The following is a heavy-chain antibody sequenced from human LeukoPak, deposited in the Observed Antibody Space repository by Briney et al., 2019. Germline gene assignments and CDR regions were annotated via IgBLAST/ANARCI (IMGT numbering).Heavy chain of an antibody. Sequence: SETLSLTCTVSGGSISSGSYYWSWIRQPAGQGLEWIVSIYTSGSTNYNPSLKSRVTISVDTSKNQFSLKLSSVTAADTAVYYCARYMITFGGVIVADWGQGTLVTVSS. J-gene: IGHJ4*02. D-gene: IGHD3-16*02. V-gene: IGHV4-61*02. CDR2: IYTSGST. CDR1: GGSISSGSYY. CDR3: ARYMITFGGVIVAD.